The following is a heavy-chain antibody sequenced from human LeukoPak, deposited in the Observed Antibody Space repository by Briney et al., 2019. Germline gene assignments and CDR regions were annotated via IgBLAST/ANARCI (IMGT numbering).Heavy chain of an antibody. CDR2: INPSGGST. D-gene: IGHD3-10*01. Sequence: ASVKVSCKASGYTFTSYYMHWVRQAPGQGLEWMGIINPSGGSTSYPQKFQGRVTITRDTSTMTVYMELTSLRSEDTAVYYCARYLIRSDAFDIWGQGTMVTVSS. J-gene: IGHJ3*02. CDR3: ARYLIRSDAFDI. CDR1: GYTFTSYY. V-gene: IGHV1-46*01.